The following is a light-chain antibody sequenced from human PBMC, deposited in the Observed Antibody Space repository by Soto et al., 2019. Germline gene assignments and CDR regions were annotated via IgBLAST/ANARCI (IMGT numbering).Light chain of an antibody. CDR2: EGS. J-gene: IGLJ1*01. CDR3: CSYAGSLYI. V-gene: IGLV2-23*01. CDR1: SSDVGSYNL. Sequence: QSVLTQPASVSGCPGQSITSSCTGASSDVGSYNLVSWYQQHPGKAPKLMIYEGSKRPSGVSNRFSGSKSGNTASLTISGLQAEDEADYYCCSYAGSLYIFGTGTKVTAL.